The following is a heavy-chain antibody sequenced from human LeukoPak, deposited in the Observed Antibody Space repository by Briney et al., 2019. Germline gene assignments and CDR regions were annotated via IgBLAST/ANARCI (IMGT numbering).Heavy chain of an antibody. J-gene: IGHJ3*02. CDR2: IHHSGST. V-gene: IGHV4-38-2*02. CDR1: GYSISSGYY. D-gene: IGHD4-23*01. Sequence: SETLSLTCTVSGYSISSGYYWGWIRQPPGKGLEWIGSIHHSGSTYYNPSLKSRVTKSLDTSKNQFSLKLSSVTAADTAVYYCARDPYSGLDAFDIWGKGTMVTVSS. CDR3: ARDPYSGLDAFDI.